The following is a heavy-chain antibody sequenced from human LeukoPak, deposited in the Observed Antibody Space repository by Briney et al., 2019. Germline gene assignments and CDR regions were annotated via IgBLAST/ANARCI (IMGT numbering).Heavy chain of an antibody. V-gene: IGHV3-23*01. J-gene: IGHJ4*02. CDR2: INNNGVST. D-gene: IGHD2-2*01. CDR3: AKDSFSTS. CDR1: GFTFSSDS. Sequence: GGSLRLSCAALGFTFSSDSMTWVRQAPGKGLEWVSTINNNGVSTFYADPVKGRFTISRDNSKNTLYLHMNSLSAEDTAVYYCAKDSFSTSWGQGALVTVSS.